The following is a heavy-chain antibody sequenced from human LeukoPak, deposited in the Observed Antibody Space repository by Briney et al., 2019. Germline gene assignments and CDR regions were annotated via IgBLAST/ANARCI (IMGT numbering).Heavy chain of an antibody. CDR3: AATASNWFDP. CDR1: GGSISSGDFY. D-gene: IGHD5-18*01. V-gene: IGHV4-30-4*08. Sequence: SETLSLXCTVSGGSISSGDFYWTWIRQPPGKGLEWIGYIYYSGNTYYNPSLKSRVTISVDTSKNQFSLKLSSVTAADTAVYYCAATASNWFDPWGQGTLVTVSS. J-gene: IGHJ5*02. CDR2: IYYSGNT.